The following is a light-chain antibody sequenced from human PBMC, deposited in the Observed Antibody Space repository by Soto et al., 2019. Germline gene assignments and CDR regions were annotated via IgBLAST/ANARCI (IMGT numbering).Light chain of an antibody. CDR3: QQYGSSSTWT. V-gene: IGKV3-20*01. CDR2: GAS. Sequence: EIVLTQSPGTLSLSPGERATLSCRASQSVSSSYLAXXXXXXXXAPRLLIYGASSRATGIPDRFSGSGSGTDFTLTISRLEPEDFAVYYCQQYGSSSTWTFGQGTKVDIK. J-gene: IGKJ1*01. CDR1: QSVSSSY.